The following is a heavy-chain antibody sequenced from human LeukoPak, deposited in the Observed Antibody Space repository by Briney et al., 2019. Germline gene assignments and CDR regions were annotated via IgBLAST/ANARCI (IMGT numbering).Heavy chain of an antibody. D-gene: IGHD6-19*01. CDR2: IIPIFGTA. CDR1: GGTFSSYA. J-gene: IGHJ3*02. Sequence: GASVKVSCKASGGTFSSYAISWLRQAPGQGLEWMGRIIPIFGTANYAQKFQGRVTITTEESTSTAYMGLSSLRSEDTAVYYCARTGDVVAVDNAFDIWGQGTMVTVSS. CDR3: ARTGDVVAVDNAFDI. V-gene: IGHV1-69*05.